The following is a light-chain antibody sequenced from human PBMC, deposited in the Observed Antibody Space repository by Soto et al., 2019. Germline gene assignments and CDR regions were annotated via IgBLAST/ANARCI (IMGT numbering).Light chain of an antibody. Sequence: EIELTQSPSSLSASVGDRVTITCRASQNINNYLNWYQQKPGKAPKFLIYAASSLQRGVPSRFGGSGSGTEFTLTISSLQPDDFATYFCQQYNNYATWTSCHGAKVDVK. CDR2: AAS. J-gene: IGKJ1*01. CDR1: QNINNY. V-gene: IGKV1-39*01. CDR3: QQYNNYATWT.